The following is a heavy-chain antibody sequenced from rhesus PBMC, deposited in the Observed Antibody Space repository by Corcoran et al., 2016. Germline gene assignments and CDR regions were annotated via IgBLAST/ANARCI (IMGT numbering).Heavy chain of an antibody. Sequence: QVQLQESGPGVVKPSETLSLTCAVSGGSISDNYRWSWIRQPPGMGLEWLGFIYGSGPSTKYNPDFKSRVTISKDTSKNQCSLNLISVTAADTAVYYCARDWGMWTGYSLDSWGQGVVVTVSS. D-gene: IGHD3-3*01. CDR2: IYGSGPST. CDR3: ARDWGMWTGYSLDS. J-gene: IGHJ6*01. CDR1: GGSISDNYR. V-gene: IGHV4S10*01.